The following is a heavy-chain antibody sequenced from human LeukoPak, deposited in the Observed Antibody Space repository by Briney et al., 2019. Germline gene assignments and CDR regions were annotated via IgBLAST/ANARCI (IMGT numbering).Heavy chain of an antibody. D-gene: IGHD1-26*01. CDR3: AKEGGSYYLHPLDN. J-gene: IGHJ4*02. CDR2: ISGSASNT. V-gene: IGHV3-23*01. CDR1: GFTFSNNA. Sequence: PGGSLRLSCAAPGFTFSNNAMSWVRQAPGKGLEWVSGISGSASNTYYADSVKGRFTISRDNSKNTLYLQMNSLRAEDTAVYYCAKEGGSYYLHPLDNWGQGTLVTVSS.